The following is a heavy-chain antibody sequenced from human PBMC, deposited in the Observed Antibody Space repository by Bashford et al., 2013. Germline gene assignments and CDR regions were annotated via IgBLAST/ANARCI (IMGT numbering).Heavy chain of an antibody. D-gene: IGHD3-16*01. Sequence: SETLSLTCTVSGGSISSGDYYWSWIRQPPGKGLEWIGYIYYSGSTYYNPSLKSRVTMTKDTSTNTVYMELRSLTSDDTAVYYCARTIYSYYGMDVWGQGSTVTVSS. J-gene: IGHJ6*02. CDR3: ARTIYSYYGMDV. CDR1: GGSISSGDYY. V-gene: IGHV4-30-4*02. CDR2: IYYSGST.